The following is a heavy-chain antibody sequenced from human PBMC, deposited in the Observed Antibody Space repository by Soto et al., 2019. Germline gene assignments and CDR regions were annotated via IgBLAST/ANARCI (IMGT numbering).Heavy chain of an antibody. CDR2: IIPSGGST. V-gene: IGHV1-46*01. J-gene: IGHJ3*02. CDR1: GYTFTSYY. D-gene: IGHD5-12*01. Sequence: ASVKVSCKASGYTFTSYYMHWVRQAPGQGLEWMGIIIPSGGSTSYAQKFQGRVTMTTDTSTSTVYMELSSLRSEDTAVYYCARDSMVALDAFDIWGQGTMLTVSS. CDR3: ARDSMVALDAFDI.